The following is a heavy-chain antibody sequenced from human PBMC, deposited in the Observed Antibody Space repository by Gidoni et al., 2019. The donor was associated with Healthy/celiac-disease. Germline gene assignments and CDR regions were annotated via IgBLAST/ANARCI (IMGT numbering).Heavy chain of an antibody. V-gene: IGHV1-2*02. Sequence: HVQLVQSAPAVKKPGALVKVSCKASGYTFTGSYMHWVRQAPGQGLEWMGWINPNSGGTNYAQKFQGRVTMTRDTSISTAYMELSRLRSDDTAVYYCARAPLLDYYYYGMDVWGQGTTVTVSS. CDR1: GYTFTGSY. CDR3: ARAPLLDYYYYGMDV. D-gene: IGHD2-15*01. CDR2: INPNSGGT. J-gene: IGHJ6*02.